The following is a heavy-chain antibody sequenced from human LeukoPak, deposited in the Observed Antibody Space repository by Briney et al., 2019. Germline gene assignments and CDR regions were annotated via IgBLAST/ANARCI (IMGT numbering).Heavy chain of an antibody. V-gene: IGHV3-48*04. CDR2: ISSSSSSI. D-gene: IGHD5-12*01. Sequence: GGSLRLSCAASGFTFSSFNMNWVRQAPGEGLEWISYISSSSSSIYYAESVKGRFTISRDNAKNSLYLQMNSLRAEDTAVYYCARAVLSGYDSPHDYWGQGTLVTVSS. J-gene: IGHJ4*02. CDR3: ARAVLSGYDSPHDY. CDR1: GFTFSSFN.